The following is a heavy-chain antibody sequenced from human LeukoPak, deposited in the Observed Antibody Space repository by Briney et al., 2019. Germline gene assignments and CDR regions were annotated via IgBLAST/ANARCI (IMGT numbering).Heavy chain of an antibody. V-gene: IGHV3-23*01. CDR1: GFIFSTYA. J-gene: IGHJ4*02. D-gene: IGHD1-26*01. Sequence: PGGSLRLSCAASGFIFSTYAMSWVRQAPGKGLEWVSGILSGGEVPSYADSVRGRFTISRDNSQNTLYLDMSSLRAEDTAIYYSAKDLISPRLVGSSEKLDYWGQGTLVTVSS. CDR3: AKDLISPRLVGSSEKLDY. CDR2: ILSGGEVP.